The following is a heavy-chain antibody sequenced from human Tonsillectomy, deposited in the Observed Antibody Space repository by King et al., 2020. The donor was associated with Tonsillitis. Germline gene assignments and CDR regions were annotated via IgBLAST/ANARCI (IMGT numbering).Heavy chain of an antibody. J-gene: IGHJ6*02. D-gene: IGHD3-22*01. Sequence: VQLVESGAEVKKPGSSVKVSCKASGGTFSSYAISWVRQVPGQGLEWMGGIIPIFGTGKYAQKFQGRVTITADESTSTAYMELSSLRSEDTAVYYCARAVNYYDSSGYSRGMDVWGQGTTVTVSS. CDR3: ARAVNYYDSSGYSRGMDV. CDR2: IIPIFGTG. CDR1: GGTFSSYA. V-gene: IGHV1-69*01.